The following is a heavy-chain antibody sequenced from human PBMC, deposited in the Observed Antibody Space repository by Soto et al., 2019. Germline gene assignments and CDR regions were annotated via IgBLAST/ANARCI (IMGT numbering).Heavy chain of an antibody. V-gene: IGHV1-69*06. D-gene: IGHD3-16*01. CDR2: IIPIFGTA. Sequence: SVKVSCKASGGTFSSYAISWVRQAPGQGLEWMGGIIPIFGTANYAQKFQGRVTITADKSTSTAYMELSSLRSEDTAVYYCARGSGGVNCYYYGMDVWGQGTTVTVS. J-gene: IGHJ6*02. CDR3: ARGSGGVNCYYYGMDV. CDR1: GGTFSSYA.